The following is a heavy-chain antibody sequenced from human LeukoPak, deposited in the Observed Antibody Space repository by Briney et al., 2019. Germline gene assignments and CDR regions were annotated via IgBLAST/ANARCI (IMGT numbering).Heavy chain of an antibody. CDR2: IDRSSNPI. Sequence: GGSLRLSCAASGFTLSTASMNWVRQAPGKGLEWISYIDRSSNPIYYADSVKGRFTISRDSAKNSLYLQMNSLRAEDTAVYYCARRMVYDFWSGYLNWFDPWGQGTLVTVSS. J-gene: IGHJ5*02. CDR1: GFTLSTAS. V-gene: IGHV3-48*04. CDR3: ARRMVYDFWSGYLNWFDP. D-gene: IGHD3-3*01.